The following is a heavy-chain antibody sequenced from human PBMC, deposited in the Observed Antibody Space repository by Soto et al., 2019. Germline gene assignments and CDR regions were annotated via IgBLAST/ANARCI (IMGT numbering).Heavy chain of an antibody. D-gene: IGHD3-10*01. CDR2: VGANGQGI. CDR3: AKDRHYPRDYFHY. Sequence: GGSLRLSCAASGFTFSSSAISWVRQAPGKGLEWVSAVGANGQGIYYADSVRGRFTISRGNSKNTVFLHMDSLSAEDTAVYYCAKDRHYPRDYFHYWGQGTLVTVSS. CDR1: GFTFSSSA. V-gene: IGHV3-23*01. J-gene: IGHJ4*02.